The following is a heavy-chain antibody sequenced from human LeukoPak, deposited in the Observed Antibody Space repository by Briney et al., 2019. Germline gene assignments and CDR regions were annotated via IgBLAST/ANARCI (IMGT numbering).Heavy chain of an antibody. CDR2: INHSGST. V-gene: IGHV4-34*01. CDR1: GFTFSSYG. J-gene: IGHJ6*03. Sequence: PGGSLRLSCAASGFTFSSYGMHWIRQPPGKGLEWIGEINHSGSTNYNPSLKSRVTISVDTSKNQFSLKLSSVTAADTAVYYCARGRGLAVAHGNLYYYMDVWGKGTTVTVSS. D-gene: IGHD6-19*01. CDR3: ARGRGLAVAHGNLYYYMDV.